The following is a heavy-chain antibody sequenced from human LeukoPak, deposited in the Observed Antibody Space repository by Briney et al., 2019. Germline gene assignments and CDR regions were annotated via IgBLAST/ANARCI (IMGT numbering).Heavy chain of an antibody. J-gene: IGHJ4*02. D-gene: IGHD2-8*01. CDR3: ARLMVTHFDY. CDR2: ISYDGSNK. CDR1: GFTFSSYC. Sequence: PGGSLRLSCAASGFTFSSYCMHWVRQAPGKGLEWVAVISYDGSNKYYADSVKGRFTISRDNSKNTLYLQMNSLRAEDTAVYYCARLMVTHFDYWGQGTLVTVSS. V-gene: IGHV3-30*03.